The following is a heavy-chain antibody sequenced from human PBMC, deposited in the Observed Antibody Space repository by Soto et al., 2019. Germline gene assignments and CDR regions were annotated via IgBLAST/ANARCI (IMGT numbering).Heavy chain of an antibody. CDR1: GYCFTNYL. D-gene: IGHD2-21*02. CDR3: ARHFYHCLDY. Sequence: PGEPLNISGQSSGYCFTNYLIGWVRQVPGKGLEWMGIIYPGDSDTRYSTSFQGQVTISVDRSMNTAYMQWSSLKSSDTAMYDCARHFYHCLDYWGQGTLVTVSS. V-gene: IGHV5-51*01. J-gene: IGHJ4*02. CDR2: IYPGDSDT.